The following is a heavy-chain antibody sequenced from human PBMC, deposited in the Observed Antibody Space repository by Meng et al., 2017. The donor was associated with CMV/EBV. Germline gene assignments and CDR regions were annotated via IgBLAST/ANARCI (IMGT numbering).Heavy chain of an antibody. CDR2: ISGNGGNT. CDR1: GFTFSSYA. D-gene: IGHD1-26*01. V-gene: IGHV3-23*01. Sequence: GESLKISCAASGFTFSSYAMSWVRQAPGKGLEWVSAISGNGGNTYYADSVRGRFTISRDNSGNTLYLQVNSLRADDTAVYYCAKDQGPWGGGFDLWGRGTLVTVSS. J-gene: IGHJ2*01. CDR3: AKDQGPWGGGFDL.